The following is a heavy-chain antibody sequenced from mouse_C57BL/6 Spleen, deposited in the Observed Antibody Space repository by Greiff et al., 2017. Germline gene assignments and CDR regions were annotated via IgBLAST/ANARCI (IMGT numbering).Heavy chain of an antibody. J-gene: IGHJ3*01. CDR2: IYWDDDK. CDR3: ARSPYGSSSWFAY. D-gene: IGHD1-1*01. Sequence: QVQLKESGPGILQSSQTLSLTCSFSGFSLSTSGMGVSWIRQPSGKGLEWLAHIYWDDDKRYNPSLKRRLTISKDTSRNQVFLKITSVDTADTATYYCARSPYGSSSWFAYWGQGTLVTVSA. CDR1: GFSLSTSGMG. V-gene: IGHV8-12*01.